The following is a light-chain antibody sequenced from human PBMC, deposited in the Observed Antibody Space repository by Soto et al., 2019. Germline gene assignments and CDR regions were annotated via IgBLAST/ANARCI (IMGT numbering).Light chain of an antibody. J-gene: IGKJ2*01. CDR1: QSITNY. CDR3: QQSYSTPYT. V-gene: IGKV1-39*01. CDR2: AAS. Sequence: DIQMTQAPSSRSASVGDRVTITCRASQSITNYLNWYQQKPGKAPELLIYAASTLQSGVPSRFSGSGSGTDFTLTISSLQPEDFATYYCQQSYSTPYTFGQGTKLEIK.